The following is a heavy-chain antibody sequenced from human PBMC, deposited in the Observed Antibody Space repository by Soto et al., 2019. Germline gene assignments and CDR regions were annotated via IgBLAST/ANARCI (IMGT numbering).Heavy chain of an antibody. D-gene: IGHD1-1*01. V-gene: IGHV4-30-4*01. CDR1: GYSISSADYY. CDR3: ARDLWVEPELYYYGMDV. Sequence: SETLSLTCPVSGYSISSADYYWSWIRQTPGKGLEWIGHIFYSGTTYYNPSLKSRLTISVDTSKNHFSLRLTSVTAADTAVYYCARDLWVEPELYYYGMDVWGQGTTVTSP. CDR2: IFYSGTT. J-gene: IGHJ6*02.